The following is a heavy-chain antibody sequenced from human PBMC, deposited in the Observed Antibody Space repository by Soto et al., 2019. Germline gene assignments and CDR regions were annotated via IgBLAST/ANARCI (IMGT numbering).Heavy chain of an antibody. V-gene: IGHV3-43*01. J-gene: IGHJ4*02. Sequence: DVQLVESGGVVVQPGGSLRLSCAASGFTFDDYTMHWVRQAPGKGLEWVSLISWDGGSTYYADSVKGRFTISRDNSKNSLYLQMNSLRTEDTALYYCAKVSGRGWLQEPEFDYWGQGTLVTVSS. CDR3: AKVSGRGWLQEPEFDY. D-gene: IGHD5-12*01. CDR2: ISWDGGST. CDR1: GFTFDDYT.